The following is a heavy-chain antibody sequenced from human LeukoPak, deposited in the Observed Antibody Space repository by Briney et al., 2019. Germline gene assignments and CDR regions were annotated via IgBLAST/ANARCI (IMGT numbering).Heavy chain of an antibody. J-gene: IGHJ4*02. Sequence: SSVKVSCKASGGTFSSYAISWARQAPGQGLEWMGWINPNNGDTKYAQSFLGRVTMTRDTSTTTAYMELSSLRSDDTAVYFCASYPRSIPTPPFDYWGQGTLVTVSS. CDR3: ASYPRSIPTPPFDY. V-gene: IGHV1-2*02. CDR1: GGTFSSYA. CDR2: INPNNGDT. D-gene: IGHD2-21*01.